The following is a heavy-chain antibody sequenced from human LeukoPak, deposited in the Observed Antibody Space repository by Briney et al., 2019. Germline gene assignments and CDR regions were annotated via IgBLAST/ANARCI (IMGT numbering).Heavy chain of an antibody. Sequence: SETLSLTCAVYGGSFSGYYWSWIRQPPWKGLEWIGEINHSGSTNYNPSLKSRVTISVDTSKNQFSLKLSSVTAADTAVYYCARDGGSRHDAFDIWGQGTMVTVSS. CDR3: ARDGGSRHDAFDI. V-gene: IGHV4-34*01. CDR1: GGSFSGYY. J-gene: IGHJ3*02. CDR2: INHSGST. D-gene: IGHD3-10*01.